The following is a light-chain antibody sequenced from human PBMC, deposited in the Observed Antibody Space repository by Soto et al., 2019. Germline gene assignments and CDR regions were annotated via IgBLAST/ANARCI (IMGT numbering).Light chain of an antibody. J-gene: IGKJ1*01. CDR3: QQASHSPGG. V-gene: IGKV1-6*01. Sequence: IQMTQSPSSLSASVEDRVTITCRASQGIRNDLGWYQQKPGKAPKLLIYAASTLQSGVPSRFSGSASGTDFTVTVCCLETEDLATHPIQQASHSPGGFAEGTKVDIK. CDR1: QGIRND. CDR2: AAS.